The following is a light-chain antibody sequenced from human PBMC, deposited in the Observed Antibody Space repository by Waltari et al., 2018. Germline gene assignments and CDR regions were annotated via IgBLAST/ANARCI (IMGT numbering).Light chain of an antibody. J-gene: IGLJ1*01. Sequence: QSVLTQPPSASGTPGQTVTISCSGSSSNIGTNSVNWYQQFPGQAPKLLIYRSSDRSSGVPERFSGSSSGPSASLAISGLQSEDEAEYYCATWDDTLDIYVFGAGTRLTVL. CDR3: ATWDDTLDIYV. V-gene: IGLV1-44*01. CDR1: SSNIGTNS. CDR2: RSS.